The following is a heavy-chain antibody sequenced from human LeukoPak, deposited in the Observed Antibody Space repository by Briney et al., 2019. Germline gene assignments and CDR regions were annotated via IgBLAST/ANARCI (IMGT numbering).Heavy chain of an antibody. CDR1: GGSISSGDYY. Sequence: SETLSLTCTVSGGSISSGDYYWSWLRQPPGKGLEWIGYIYYSGSTYYNPSLKSRVTISVATSKNQFSLKLSSVTAADTAVYYCARSYGDYLRPRRFDPWGQGTLVTVSS. V-gene: IGHV4-30-4*08. J-gene: IGHJ5*02. CDR3: ARSYGDYLRPRRFDP. CDR2: IYYSGST. D-gene: IGHD4-17*01.